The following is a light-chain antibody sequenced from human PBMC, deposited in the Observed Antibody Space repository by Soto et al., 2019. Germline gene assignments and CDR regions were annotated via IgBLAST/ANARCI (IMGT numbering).Light chain of an antibody. J-gene: IGLJ2*01. CDR2: SNN. CDR3: AAWDDSLNGGV. V-gene: IGLV1-44*01. CDR1: SSNTGSNI. Sequence: QSVLTQPPSASVTPGQRVTISCSGSSSNTGSNIVNGYQQLPGTAPKLLIYSNNQRTSGVPDRFSGSKSGTSASLAISGLQSEDEADYYCAAWDDSLNGGVFGGGTKVTVL.